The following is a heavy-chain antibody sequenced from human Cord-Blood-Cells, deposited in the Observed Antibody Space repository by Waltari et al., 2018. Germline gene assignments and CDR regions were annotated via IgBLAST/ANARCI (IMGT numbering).Heavy chain of an antibody. CDR2: ISGRGGST. CDR1: GFTFRSYA. D-gene: IGHD3-3*01. Sequence: VHGGGSLRLSCAASGFTFRSYAMSWVRPAPGTGLAWVSAISGRGGSTYYADSGKGRFTISRDKSKNTLYLQMNSLRAEDTAVYYCAKNPTPATDRRVLEGLSRDLLYYYGRDVWGQGTTVTVSS. J-gene: IGHJ6*02. V-gene: IGHV3-23*01. CDR3: AKNPTPATDRRVLEGLSRDLLYYYGRDV.